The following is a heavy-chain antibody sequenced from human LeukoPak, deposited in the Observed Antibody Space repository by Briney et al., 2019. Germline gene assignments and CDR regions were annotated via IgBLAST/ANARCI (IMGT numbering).Heavy chain of an antibody. CDR3: ARDLKRGYSSGRYSWGTGSSNDY. Sequence: SETLSLTCTVSGGSINSYWSWIRQPAGKGLEWIGRISGSGTITYNPALQSRLSISIDTSKNQFSLKLMSVTAADTAVYYCARDLKRGYSSGRYSWGTGSSNDYWGQGTLVTVSS. CDR1: GGSINSY. V-gene: IGHV4-4*07. D-gene: IGHD6-19*01. J-gene: IGHJ4*02. CDR2: ISGSGTI.